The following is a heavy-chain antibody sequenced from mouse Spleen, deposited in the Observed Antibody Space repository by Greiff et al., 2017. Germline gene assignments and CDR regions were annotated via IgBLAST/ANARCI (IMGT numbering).Heavy chain of an antibody. J-gene: IGHJ1*01. V-gene: IGHV1S29*02. CDR3: ARDGQLLRWYFDV. Sequence: EESGPELVKPGASVKISCKASGYTFTDYNMHWVKQSHGKSLEWIGYIYPYNGGTGYNQKFKSKATLTVDNSSSTAYMELRSLTSEDSAVYYCARDGQLLRWYFDVWGAGTTVTVSS. D-gene: IGHD1-1*01. CDR2: IYPYNGGT. CDR1: GYTFTDYN.